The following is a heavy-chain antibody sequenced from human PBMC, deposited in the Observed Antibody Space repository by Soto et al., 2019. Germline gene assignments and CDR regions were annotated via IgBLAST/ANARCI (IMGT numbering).Heavy chain of an antibody. CDR2: IRSSSSYI. V-gene: IGHV3-21*01. CDR3: ARINYGDYYFDY. D-gene: IGHD4-17*01. J-gene: IGHJ4*02. Sequence: PGGSLRLSCAASGFTFSSYSMNWFRQAPGKGLEWVSSIRSSSSYIYYADSMKGRFTISRDNAKNSLYLQMNSLRAEDTAVYYCARINYGDYYFDYWGQGTLVTVSS. CDR1: GFTFSSYS.